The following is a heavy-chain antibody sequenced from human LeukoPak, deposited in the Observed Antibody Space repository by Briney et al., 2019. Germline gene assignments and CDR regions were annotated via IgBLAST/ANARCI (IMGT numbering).Heavy chain of an antibody. Sequence: GGSLRLSCAASGFTFSSYTMNWVRQAPGKGLEWVSSITSSSTYIYYADSVKGRFTISRDNAQNSLYLQMSSLRAEDTAVYYCARGSTTVTTYDYWGQGTLVTVSS. CDR3: ARGSTTVTTYDY. CDR2: ITSSSTYI. D-gene: IGHD4-17*01. V-gene: IGHV3-21*01. J-gene: IGHJ4*02. CDR1: GFTFSSYT.